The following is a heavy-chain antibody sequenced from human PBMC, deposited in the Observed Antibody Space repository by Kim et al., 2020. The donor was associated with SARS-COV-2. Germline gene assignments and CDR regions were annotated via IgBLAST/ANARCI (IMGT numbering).Heavy chain of an antibody. CDR3: AKDAELGGYSSEEYFDY. J-gene: IGHJ4*02. D-gene: IGHD5-18*01. V-gene: IGHV3-30*02. Sequence: VKGRFTISRDHSKNTLYLKMNSLRAEDTAVYYCAKDAELGGYSSEEYFDYWGRGTLVTVSS.